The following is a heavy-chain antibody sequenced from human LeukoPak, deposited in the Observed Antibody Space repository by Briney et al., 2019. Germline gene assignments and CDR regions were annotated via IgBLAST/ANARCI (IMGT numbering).Heavy chain of an antibody. D-gene: IGHD3-10*01. J-gene: IGHJ4*02. CDR3: AREGEYYGSGSYCDY. Sequence: SETLSLTCTVYGGSFSGYYWSWIRQPPGKGLEWIGEINHSGSTNYNPSLKSRVTISVDTSKNQFSLRLTSVTAADTAVYYCAREGEYYGSGSYCDYWGQGTLVTVSS. CDR1: GGSFSGYY. CDR2: INHSGST. V-gene: IGHV4-34*01.